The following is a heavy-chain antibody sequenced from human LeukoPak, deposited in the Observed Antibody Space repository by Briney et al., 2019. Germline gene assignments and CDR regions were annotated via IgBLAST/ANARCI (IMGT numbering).Heavy chain of an antibody. CDR2: ISYDGSNK. CDR3: AKDVNTVRWYFDY. V-gene: IGHV3-30*18. CDR1: GFTFSSYA. J-gene: IGHJ4*02. Sequence: GGSLRLSCAASGFTFSSYAMHWVRQAPGKGLEWVSVISYDGSNKYYADSVKGRFTVSRDNSKNTLYLQMNSLRAEDTAVYYCAKDVNTVRWYFDYWGQGTLVTVSS. D-gene: IGHD4-17*01.